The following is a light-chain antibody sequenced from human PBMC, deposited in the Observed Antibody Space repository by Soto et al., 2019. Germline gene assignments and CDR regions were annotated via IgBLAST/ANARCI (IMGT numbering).Light chain of an antibody. V-gene: IGLV2-14*03. CDR3: SSYTTRSTLYV. Sequence: QSVLTQPASVSGSPGQSITISCTGASSDVGGYNYVSWYQQHPGKAPTLMIYDVSNRPSGVSNRFSGSKSGNTASLTISGLQAEDEADYYCSSYTTRSTLYVFGTGTKVTVL. CDR1: SSDVGGYNY. J-gene: IGLJ1*01. CDR2: DVS.